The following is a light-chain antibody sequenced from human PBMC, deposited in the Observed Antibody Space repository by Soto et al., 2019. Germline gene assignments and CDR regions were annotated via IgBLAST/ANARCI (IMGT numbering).Light chain of an antibody. CDR1: QDISNY. CDR2: DAS. V-gene: IGKV1-33*01. CDR3: LQHNSYLRT. Sequence: DIQMTQSPSSLSASVGDRVTITCQASQDISNYLNWYQQKPGKAPKLLIYDASNLETGVPSRFSGSGSGTDFTFTISSLQPEDIATYYCLQHNSYLRTFGQGTKVEIK. J-gene: IGKJ1*01.